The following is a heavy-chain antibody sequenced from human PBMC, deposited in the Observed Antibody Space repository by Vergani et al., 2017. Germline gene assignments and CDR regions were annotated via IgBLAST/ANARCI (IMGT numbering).Heavy chain of an antibody. CDR3: AKDLRGQRFLEWLSSFDY. J-gene: IGHJ4*02. Sequence: QVQLVESGGGVVQPGRSLRLSCAASGFTFSSYGMHWVRQAPGKGLEWVAVISYDGSNKYYADSVKGRFTISRDNSKNTLYLEMHSLRAEDTAVYYCAKDLRGQRFLEWLSSFDYWGQGTLVTVSS. CDR1: GFTFSSYG. D-gene: IGHD3-3*01. CDR2: ISYDGSNK. V-gene: IGHV3-30*18.